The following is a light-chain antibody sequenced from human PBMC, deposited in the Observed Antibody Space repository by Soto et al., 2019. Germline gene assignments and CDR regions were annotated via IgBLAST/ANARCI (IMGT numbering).Light chain of an antibody. CDR2: EVT. J-gene: IGLJ1*01. Sequence: SVLTQPASVSGSPGQSITISCTGTSSDVGGYDYVSWYQQHPDKAPKFMIYEVTNRPSGVSHRFSGSKSGNTASLTISGLQAEDEADYYCSSYTSTSTYVFGTGTKVTLL. V-gene: IGLV2-14*01. CDR3: SSYTSTSTYV. CDR1: SSDVGGYDY.